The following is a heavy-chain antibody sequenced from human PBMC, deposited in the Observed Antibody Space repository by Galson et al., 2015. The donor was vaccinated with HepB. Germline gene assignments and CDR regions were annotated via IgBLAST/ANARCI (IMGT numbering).Heavy chain of an antibody. CDR3: ARGALGARKDIVVVVALDYFDY. Sequence: SVKVSCKASGYTFTSYYMHWVRQAPGQGLEWMGIINPSGGSTSYAQKFQGRVTMTRDTSTSTVYMELSSLRSEDTAVYYCARGALGARKDIVVVVALDYFDYWGQGTLVTVSS. J-gene: IGHJ4*02. CDR2: INPSGGST. CDR1: GYTFTSYY. D-gene: IGHD2-15*01. V-gene: IGHV1-46*01.